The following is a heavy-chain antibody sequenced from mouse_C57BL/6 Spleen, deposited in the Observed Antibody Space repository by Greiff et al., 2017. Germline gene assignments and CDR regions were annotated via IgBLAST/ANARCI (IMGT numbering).Heavy chain of an antibody. CDR2: IYPGAGGT. J-gene: IGHJ1*03. CDR1: GYAFSGYC. Sequence: QVQLLESGAELVKPGASVKISCKASGYAFSGYCMNWVKQSPGKSLEWIGQIYPGAGGTNYNGKFKGKATLTADKAARTAYMQLRSLKSEDSAVYCGARRGDDDDYWDFDVWGTGTTVTVSS. CDR3: ARRGDDDDYWDFDV. V-gene: IGHV1-80*01. D-gene: IGHD2-3*01.